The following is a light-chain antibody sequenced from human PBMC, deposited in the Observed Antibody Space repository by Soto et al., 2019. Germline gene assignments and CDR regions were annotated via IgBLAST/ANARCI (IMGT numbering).Light chain of an antibody. CDR2: DVS. CDR1: QSITTW. V-gene: IGKV1-5*01. J-gene: IGKJ1*01. CDR3: QNYKMYSPWT. Sequence: DIQMTQSPSTVSAYVGDSVTITCRASQSITTWLAWYQQRPGKAPKLLIYDVSSLQRGVPSRFSASEYGTELTLTISSLQPDDFATYYCQNYKMYSPWTFGQGTKVDIK.